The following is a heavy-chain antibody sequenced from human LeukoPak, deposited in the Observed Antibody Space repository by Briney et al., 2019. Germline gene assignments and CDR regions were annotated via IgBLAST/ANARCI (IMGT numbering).Heavy chain of an antibody. J-gene: IGHJ4*02. V-gene: IGHV4-34*01. D-gene: IGHD3-3*01. CDR3: ASSPDTIFGVDYYFDY. CDR1: GGSFSGYY. Sequence: PSETLSLTCAVYGGSFSGYYWSWIRQPPGKGLEWIGEINHSGSTNYNPSLKSRVTISVDTSKNQFSLKLSSVTAADTAVYYCASSPDTIFGVDYYFDYWGQGTLVTVSS. CDR2: INHSGST.